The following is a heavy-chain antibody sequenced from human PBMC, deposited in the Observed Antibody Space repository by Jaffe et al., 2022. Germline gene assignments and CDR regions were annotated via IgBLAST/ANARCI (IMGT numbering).Heavy chain of an antibody. J-gene: IGHJ6*03. CDR1: GFTFSSYG. D-gene: IGHD5-18*01. CDR3: AKGYAERKQLWSPQSYYYYYMDV. V-gene: IGHV3-30*02. Sequence: QVQLVESGGGVVQPGGSLRLSCAASGFTFSSYGMHWVRQAPGKGLEWVAFIRYDGSNKYYADSVKGRFTISRDNSKNTLYLQMNSLRAEDTAVYYCAKGYAERKQLWSPQSYYYYYMDVWGKGTTVTVSS. CDR2: IRYDGSNK.